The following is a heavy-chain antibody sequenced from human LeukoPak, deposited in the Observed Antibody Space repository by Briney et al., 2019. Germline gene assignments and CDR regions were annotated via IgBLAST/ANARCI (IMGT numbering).Heavy chain of an antibody. V-gene: IGHV1-2*06. CDR1: GYTFTGYY. J-gene: IGHJ6*03. Sequence: ASVKVSCKASGYTFTGYYMHWVRQAPGQGQEWMGRINPNSGGTNYAQKFQGRVTITRETAISTAYMELSRLRSDDTAVYYCARAITGISAAGRDYYYYYYMDVWGKGTTVTVSS. CDR3: ARAITGISAAGRDYYYYYYMDV. CDR2: INPNSGGT. D-gene: IGHD6-13*01.